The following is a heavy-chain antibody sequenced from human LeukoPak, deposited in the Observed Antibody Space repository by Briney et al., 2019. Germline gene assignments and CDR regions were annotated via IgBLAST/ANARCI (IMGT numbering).Heavy chain of an antibody. D-gene: IGHD4-23*01. Sequence: ASVKVSCKASGYTFTSYYMHWVRQAPGQGLEWMGIINPSGGSTSYAQKFQGRVTMTRDMSTSTDYMELSSLRSEDTAVYYCARDNSVEDTAWWFDPWGQGTLVTVSP. CDR3: ARDNSVEDTAWWFDP. J-gene: IGHJ5*02. CDR1: GYTFTSYY. V-gene: IGHV1-46*01. CDR2: INPSGGST.